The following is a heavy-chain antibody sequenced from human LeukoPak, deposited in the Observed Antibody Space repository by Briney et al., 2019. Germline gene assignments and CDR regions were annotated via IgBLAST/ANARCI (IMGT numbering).Heavy chain of an antibody. Sequence: GGSLGLSCAASGFTFSDYGMQWVRQAPGKGLEWVAVISYDGTTTFYADSVKGRFTVSRDNSKNTLDLQMDSLRAEDTAVYYCARDSQWCFDYWGQGTLVTVSS. CDR1: GFTFSDYG. D-gene: IGHD2-15*01. V-gene: IGHV3-30*03. J-gene: IGHJ4*02. CDR2: ISYDGTTT. CDR3: ARDSQWCFDY.